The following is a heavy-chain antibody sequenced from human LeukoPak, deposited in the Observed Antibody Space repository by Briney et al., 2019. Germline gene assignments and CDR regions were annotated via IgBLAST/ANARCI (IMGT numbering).Heavy chain of an antibody. V-gene: IGHV4-39*01. D-gene: IGHD3-3*01. CDR1: GGSISSSSYY. CDR2: IYYSGST. J-gene: IGHJ4*02. Sequence: SETLSLTCTVSGGSISSSSYYWGWIRQPPGTGLEWIGSIYYSGSTYYNPSLKSRVTISVDTSKNQFSLKLSSVTAADTAVYYCARLRLVFGVVIEFDYWGQGTLVTVSS. CDR3: ARLRLVFGVVIEFDY.